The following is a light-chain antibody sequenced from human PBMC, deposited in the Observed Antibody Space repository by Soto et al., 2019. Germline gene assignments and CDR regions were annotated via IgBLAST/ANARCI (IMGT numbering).Light chain of an antibody. CDR1: QGVTTN. Sequence: EIVITQSPGTLSVSPRERATLSCRAGQGVTTNFAWYQQKSGQSPRLLIYDVSIRATGVPARFSGTGSETDFTLTISGLQSEDSAVYFCQQYNNWPFSFGQGTRLEIK. CDR3: QQYNNWPFS. V-gene: IGKV3-15*01. J-gene: IGKJ5*01. CDR2: DVS.